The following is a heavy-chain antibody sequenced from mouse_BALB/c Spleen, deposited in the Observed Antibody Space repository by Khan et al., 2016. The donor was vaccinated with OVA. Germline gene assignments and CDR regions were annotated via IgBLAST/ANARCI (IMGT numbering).Heavy chain of an antibody. CDR1: GYTFTNYW. CDR2: IYPSDSYT. Sequence: VQLQQPGTELVRPGASVKLSCKASGYTFTNYWINWVKQRPGQGLEWIGNIYPSDSYTNYNQKFKDKATLTVDKSSSTASMQLNSPTSEDSAVYDCTRAGVDGSSFAYWGQGTLVTVSA. V-gene: IGHV1-69*02. CDR3: TRAGVDGSSFAY. J-gene: IGHJ3*01. D-gene: IGHD2-3*01.